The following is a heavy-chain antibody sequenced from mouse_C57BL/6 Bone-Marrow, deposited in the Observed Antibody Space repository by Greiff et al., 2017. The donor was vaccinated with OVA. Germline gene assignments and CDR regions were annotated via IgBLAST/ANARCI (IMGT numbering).Heavy chain of an antibody. CDR2: IWRGGST. J-gene: IGHJ4*01. Sequence: VQLQQSGPGLVQPSQSLSITCTVSGFSLTSYGVHWVRQSPGKGLEWLGVIWRGGSTDYNAAFMSRLSITKDNSKSQVFFKMNSLQADDTAIYYCAKNNYSNYGAMDYWGQGTSVTVSS. V-gene: IGHV2-5*01. CDR1: GFSLTSYG. CDR3: AKNNYSNYGAMDY. D-gene: IGHD2-5*01.